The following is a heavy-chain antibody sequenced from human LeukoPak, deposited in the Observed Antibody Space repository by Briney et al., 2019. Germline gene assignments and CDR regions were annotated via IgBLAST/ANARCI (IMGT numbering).Heavy chain of an antibody. CDR1: GGSISSSSYY. V-gene: IGHV4-39*01. J-gene: IGHJ4*02. D-gene: IGHD2-15*01. Sequence: SETLSLTCTVSGGSISSSSYYWGWIRQPPGKGLEWIGSIYYSGSTYYNPSLKSRVTISVDTSKNQFSLKLSSVTAADTAVYYCARLRCSGYPNDDYWGQGTLVTVSS. CDR2: IYYSGST. CDR3: ARLRCSGYPNDDY.